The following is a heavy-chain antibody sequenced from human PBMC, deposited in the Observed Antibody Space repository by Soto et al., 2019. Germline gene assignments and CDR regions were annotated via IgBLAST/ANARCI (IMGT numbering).Heavy chain of an antibody. V-gene: IGHV4-31*03. CDR2: IYSSGST. J-gene: IGHJ4*02. CDR1: GGSISSGGYY. Sequence: QVQLQESGPGLVKPSQTLSLTCTVSGGSISSGGYYWSWIRQHPGKGLEWIGYIYSSGSTYYNPSFKSRFTTSVDTSKNQFSLKLASVTAPDMAVHYVAGVRDYWCRGCMISASS. CDR3: AGVRDY.